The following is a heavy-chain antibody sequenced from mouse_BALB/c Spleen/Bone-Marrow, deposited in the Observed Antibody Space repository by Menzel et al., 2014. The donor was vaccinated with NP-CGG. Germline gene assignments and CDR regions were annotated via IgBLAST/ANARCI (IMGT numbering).Heavy chain of an antibody. V-gene: IGHV4-1*02. J-gene: IGHJ3*01. Sequence: EVQLQQSGGGLVQPGGFLKLSCAASGFDFRTYWMSWVRQAPGKGLEWIGDINPASNTINYTPSLKDKFIISRDNTKNALQHQMSKVRSDDTALYCCAILGYYCWFAYWGQGTLVTVSA. CDR1: GFDFRTYW. CDR3: AILGYYCWFAY. D-gene: IGHD2-3*01. CDR2: INPASNTI.